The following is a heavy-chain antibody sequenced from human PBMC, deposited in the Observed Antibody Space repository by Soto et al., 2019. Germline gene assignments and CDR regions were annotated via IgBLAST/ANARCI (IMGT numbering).Heavy chain of an antibody. V-gene: IGHV1-18*01. J-gene: IGHJ4*02. CDR3: ARGQYGSGSYLAYVDY. Sequence: GASVKVSCKSSGYTFTSYGICCARQSPGQGLEWMGWISAYNGNTNYAQKLQGRVTMTTDTSTSTAYMELRSLRSDDTAVYYCARGQYGSGSYLAYVDYWGQGTLVTVSS. D-gene: IGHD3-10*01. CDR2: ISAYNGNT. CDR1: GYTFTSYG.